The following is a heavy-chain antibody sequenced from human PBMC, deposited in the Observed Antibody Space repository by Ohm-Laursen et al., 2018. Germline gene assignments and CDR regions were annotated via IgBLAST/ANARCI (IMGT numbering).Heavy chain of an antibody. CDR1: GYTFTAYY. D-gene: IGHD4-17*01. Sequence: ASVKVSCNASGYTFTAYYIHWVRQAPGQGLEWMGWIYPDSGGTNYAQMFQGRVTMTRDTSINTTYMELSRLRSDDTAVYYCARGRYDGDYTPMDYWGQGTLVTVSS. J-gene: IGHJ4*02. CDR3: ARGRYDGDYTPMDY. V-gene: IGHV1-2*02. CDR2: IYPDSGGT.